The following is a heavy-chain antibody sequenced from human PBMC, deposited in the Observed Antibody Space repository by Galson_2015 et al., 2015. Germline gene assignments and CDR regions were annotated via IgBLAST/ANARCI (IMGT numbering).Heavy chain of an antibody. CDR2: ISYDGSNK. Sequence: SLRLSCAASGFTFSSYALHWVRQAPGKGLEWVAVISYDGSNKYYADSVKGRFTISRDNSKNTLYLQMNSLRAEDTAVYYCAKAPPGGTVAGGYFDYWGQGTLVTVSS. V-gene: IGHV3-30-3*01. J-gene: IGHJ4*02. CDR3: AKAPPGGTVAGGYFDY. D-gene: IGHD6-19*01. CDR1: GFTFSSYA.